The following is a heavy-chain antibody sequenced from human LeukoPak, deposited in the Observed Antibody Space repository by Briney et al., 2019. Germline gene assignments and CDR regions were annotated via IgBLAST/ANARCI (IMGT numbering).Heavy chain of an antibody. CDR1: GYTFNDYY. D-gene: IGHD3-10*01. V-gene: IGHV1-2*02. CDR3: ARNGIGSGYDH. CDR2: LNPSNGGT. J-gene: IGHJ4*02. Sequence: ASVKVSCKASGYTFNDYYMHWVRQAPGQGLEWMGWLNPSNGGTNYARRFQGRVTMTRDTSITTAYMELSRLTSDDTAVYYCARNGIGSGYDHWGQGTLATVSS.